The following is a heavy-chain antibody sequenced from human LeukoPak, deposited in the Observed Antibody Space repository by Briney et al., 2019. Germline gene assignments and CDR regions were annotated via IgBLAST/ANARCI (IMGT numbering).Heavy chain of an antibody. Sequence: GGSLRLSCAASGFTFSSYGMHWVRQAPGKGLEWVAVISYDGSNKYYADSVKGRFTISRDNSKNTLYLQMNSLRAEDTAVYYCAKDGPGYSSGRYPDYWGQGTLVTVSS. J-gene: IGHJ4*02. V-gene: IGHV3-30*18. CDR1: GFTFSSYG. CDR3: AKDGPGYSSGRYPDY. D-gene: IGHD6-19*01. CDR2: ISYDGSNK.